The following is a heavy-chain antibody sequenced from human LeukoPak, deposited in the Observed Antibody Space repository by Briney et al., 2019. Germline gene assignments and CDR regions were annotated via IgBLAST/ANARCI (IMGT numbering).Heavy chain of an antibody. D-gene: IGHD3-10*01. CDR2: IGGSGGGT. CDR1: GITLSNYG. CDR3: AKRGVVIRVILVGFHKEAYYFDS. Sequence: GGSLRLSCAVSGITLSNYGMSWVRRAPGKGLEWVAGIGGSGGGTNYADSVKGRFIITRDNAKNTLYLQMSSLRVEDTAVYFCAKRGVVIRVILVGFHKEAYYFDSWAREPLSPSPQ. V-gene: IGHV3-23*01. J-gene: IGHJ4*02.